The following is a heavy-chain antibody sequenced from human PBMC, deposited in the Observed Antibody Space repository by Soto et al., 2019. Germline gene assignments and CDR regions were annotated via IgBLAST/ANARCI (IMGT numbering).Heavy chain of an antibody. J-gene: IGHJ4*02. CDR1: GGSISSSIYY. Sequence: SETLSLTCTVSGGSISSSIYYWGWIRHPPGKGLEWIGSIYYSGSTYYNPSLKSRVTISVDTSKNQFSLKLSSVTAADTAVYYCSLAVAGPYYFDYWGQGTLVTVST. D-gene: IGHD6-19*01. CDR2: IYYSGST. CDR3: SLAVAGPYYFDY. V-gene: IGHV4-39*01.